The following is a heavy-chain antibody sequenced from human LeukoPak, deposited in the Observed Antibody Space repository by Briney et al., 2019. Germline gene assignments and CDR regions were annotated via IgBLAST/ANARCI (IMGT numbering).Heavy chain of an antibody. CDR1: GGSISSGGYS. CDR3: ARDLLNEGNHLDY. D-gene: IGHD4-23*01. CDR2: IYYSGST. Sequence: SETLSLTCAVSGGSISSGGYSWSWIRQPPGKGLEWIGYIYYSGSTYYNPSLKSRVTISVDTSRNQFSLKLSSVTAADTAVYYCARDLLNEGNHLDYWGQGALVTVSS. J-gene: IGHJ4*02. V-gene: IGHV4-30-2*05.